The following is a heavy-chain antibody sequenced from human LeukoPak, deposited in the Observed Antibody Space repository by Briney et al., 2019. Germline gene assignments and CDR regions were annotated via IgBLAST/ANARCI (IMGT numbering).Heavy chain of an antibody. CDR3: ASFSGRDYVSDY. J-gene: IGHJ4*02. D-gene: IGHD4-17*01. CDR1: GFTFSSYI. CDR2: ISSSSSYI. V-gene: IGHV3-21*01. Sequence: GGSLRLSCAASGFTFSSYIMNWVRQAPGKGLEWVSSISSSSSYIYYADSVKGRFTISRDNAKNSLYLQMNSLRAEDTAVYYCASFSGRDYVSDYWGQGTLVTVSS.